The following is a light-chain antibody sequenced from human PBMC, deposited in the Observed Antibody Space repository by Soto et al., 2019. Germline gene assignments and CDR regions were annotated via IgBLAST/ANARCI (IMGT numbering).Light chain of an antibody. Sequence: IQITQTPSPLSASVGDRVTVPCRSSQTISSWLAWYQQKPGKAPKLMIYKASTLKSGVPSRCSGSGSGTEFTLTISSLQPDDVSTYYCQHYNSYSEALGQGTKVDI. CDR3: QHYNSYSEA. J-gene: IGKJ1*01. V-gene: IGKV1-5*03. CDR2: KAS. CDR1: QTISSW.